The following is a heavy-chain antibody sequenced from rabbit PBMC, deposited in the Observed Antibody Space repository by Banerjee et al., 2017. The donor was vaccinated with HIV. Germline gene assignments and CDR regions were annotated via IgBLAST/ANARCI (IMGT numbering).Heavy chain of an antibody. CDR3: ARDPYGGDFAYGYGLNL. Sequence: QQQLEESGGGLVKPGGTLTLTCKASGIDFSTYYFMCWVRQAPGKGLEWIACIYPDSTGSTYYASWAKGRFTISKSSSTTVTLQMASLTAADSATYFCARDPYGGDFAYGYGLNLWGPGTLITVS. CDR1: GIDFSTYYF. D-gene: IGHD6-1*01. V-gene: IGHV1S45*01. CDR2: IYPDSTGST. J-gene: IGHJ4*01.